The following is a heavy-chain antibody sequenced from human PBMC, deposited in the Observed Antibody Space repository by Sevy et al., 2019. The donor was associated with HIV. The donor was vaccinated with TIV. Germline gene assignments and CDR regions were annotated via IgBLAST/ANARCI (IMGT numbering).Heavy chain of an antibody. D-gene: IGHD4-17*01. V-gene: IGHV1-2*02. CDR2: INSDSGVT. CDR3: ARLTTKPTSDLYGMDV. Sequence: ASVKVSCKASGYIFTDYYIHWVRQAPGQGLEWMAWINSDSGVTNYAQRFQGEVTVTRDTSLSTAYLELSRLKSNDTAIYYCARLTTKPTSDLYGMDVCGQGTTVTVSS. CDR1: GYIFTDYY. J-gene: IGHJ6*02.